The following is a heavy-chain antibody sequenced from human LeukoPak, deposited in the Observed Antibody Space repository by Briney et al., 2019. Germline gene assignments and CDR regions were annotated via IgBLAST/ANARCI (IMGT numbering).Heavy chain of an antibody. J-gene: IGHJ4*02. CDR3: ARVVDTAIPYFDS. V-gene: IGHV1-2*02. Sequence: ASVKVSCKASGYTFTGYYMHWVRQAPGQGLEWMGWINPNSGGTNYAQKFQGRVTMTRDTSISTAYMELRSLRSEDTAVFYCARVVDTAIPYFDSWGQGTLVTVSS. CDR1: GYTFTGYY. CDR2: INPNSGGT. D-gene: IGHD5-18*01.